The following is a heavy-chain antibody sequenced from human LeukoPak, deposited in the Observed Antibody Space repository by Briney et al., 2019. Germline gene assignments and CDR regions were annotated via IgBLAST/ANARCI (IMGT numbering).Heavy chain of an antibody. CDR1: GGSISSGSYN. J-gene: IGHJ4*02. Sequence: SETLSLTCTVSGGSISSGSYNWSWSRQPPGKGLEWIGRIYTSGSTNYNPSLKSRVTISVDTSKNQFSLKLSSVTAADTAVYYCARGPRIAVAGTGGYFDYWGQGTLVTVSS. D-gene: IGHD6-19*01. V-gene: IGHV4-61*02. CDR3: ARGPRIAVAGTGGYFDY. CDR2: IYTSGST.